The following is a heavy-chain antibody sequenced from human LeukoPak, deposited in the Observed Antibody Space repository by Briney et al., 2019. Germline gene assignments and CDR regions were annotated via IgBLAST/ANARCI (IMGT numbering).Heavy chain of an antibody. V-gene: IGHV4-59*08. Sequence: SETLSLTCTVFGGSISSYYWSWIRQPPGKGLEWIGYIYYSGSTNYNPSLKSRVTISVDTSKNQFSLKLSSVTAADTAVYYCARLDIVSHALDYWGQGTLVTVSS. CDR3: ARLDIVSHALDY. CDR1: GGSISSYY. J-gene: IGHJ4*02. CDR2: IYYSGST. D-gene: IGHD5/OR15-5a*01.